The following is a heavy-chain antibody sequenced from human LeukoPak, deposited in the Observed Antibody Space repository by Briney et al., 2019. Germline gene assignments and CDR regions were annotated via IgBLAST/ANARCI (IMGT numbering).Heavy chain of an antibody. CDR2: IIPILGIA. V-gene: IGHV1-69*02. D-gene: IGHD2-15*01. Sequence: SVKVSCKASGGTFSSYTISWVRQAPGQGLEWMGRIIPILGIANYAQKFQGGVTITADKSTSTAYMELSSLRSEDTAVYYCARGVRCSGGSCYSRAGNWFDPWGQGTLVTVSS. CDR1: GGTFSSYT. J-gene: IGHJ5*02. CDR3: ARGVRCSGGSCYSRAGNWFDP.